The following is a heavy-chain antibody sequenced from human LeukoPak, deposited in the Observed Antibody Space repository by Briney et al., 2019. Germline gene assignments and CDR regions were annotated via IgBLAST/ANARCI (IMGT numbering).Heavy chain of an antibody. CDR2: IWNDGSKK. CDR1: GYIFSSCG. Sequence: GGSLRLSCAAFGYIFSSCGMHLVRQAPGKGLEWVAVIWNDGSKKYYVDSVKGRFTISRDDSKDTLYLQMNSLRGDDTAVYYCARSVRGSAAGTGDDFDIWGQGTMVTVSS. V-gene: IGHV3-33*01. D-gene: IGHD1-1*01. J-gene: IGHJ3*02. CDR3: ARSVRGSAAGTGDDFDI.